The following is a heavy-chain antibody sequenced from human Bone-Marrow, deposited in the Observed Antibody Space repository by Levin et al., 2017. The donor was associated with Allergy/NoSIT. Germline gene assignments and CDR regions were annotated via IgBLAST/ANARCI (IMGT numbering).Heavy chain of an antibody. J-gene: IGHJ5*02. Sequence: SLKISCAASGFTFEDYAMHWVRQTPGKGLEWVAGISWNSGDKGYADSVRGRFVISRDNAKNSVYLQMDSLRPEDTAFYYCAKDLLGATGRGGNWCNAWGQGTLVPVSS. V-gene: IGHV3-9*01. CDR1: GFTFEDYA. CDR2: ISWNSGDK. D-gene: IGHD1-26*01. CDR3: AKDLLGATGRGGNWCNA.